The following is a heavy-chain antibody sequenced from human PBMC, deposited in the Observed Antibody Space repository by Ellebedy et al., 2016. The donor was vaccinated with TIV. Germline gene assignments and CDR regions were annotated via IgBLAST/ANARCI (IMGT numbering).Heavy chain of an antibody. J-gene: IGHJ4*02. CDR2: IWYDGSNK. CDR3: AKDFGNSSGWDFDY. CDR1: GFTFSSYG. V-gene: IGHV3-33*06. D-gene: IGHD6-19*01. Sequence: GESLKISXAASGFTFSSYGMHWVRQAPGKGLEWVAVIWYDGSNKYYADSVKGRFTISRDNSKNTLYLQMNSLRAEDTAVYYCAKDFGNSSGWDFDYWGQGTLVTVSS.